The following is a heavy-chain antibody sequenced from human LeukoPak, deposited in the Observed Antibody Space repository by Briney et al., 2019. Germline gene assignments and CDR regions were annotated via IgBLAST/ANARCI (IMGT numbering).Heavy chain of an antibody. V-gene: IGHV3-33*06. J-gene: IGHJ4*02. CDR2: IWYDGSNK. CDR1: GFTFSSYG. Sequence: GGSLRLSCAASGFTFSSYGMHWVRQAPGKGLEWVAVIWYDGSNKYYADSVKGRFTISRDNSKNTLYLQMNSLRAEDTAVYYCAKLSRDSSGYSPFDYWGQGTLVTVSS. D-gene: IGHD3-22*01. CDR3: AKLSRDSSGYSPFDY.